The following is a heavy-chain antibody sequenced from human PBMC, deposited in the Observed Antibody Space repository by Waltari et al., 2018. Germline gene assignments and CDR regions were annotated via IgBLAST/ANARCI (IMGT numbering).Heavy chain of an antibody. V-gene: IGHV3-13*01. J-gene: IGHJ4*02. CDR3: ARGTRGLFGVVIPYYFDY. CDR1: GSTFMSYD. D-gene: IGHD3-3*01. Sequence: EVQLVESGGGLVQPEGSLRLSGAATGSTFMSYDLHCVRQATGTGLEWVSAIGTAGDTYYPGSVKGRFTIARENAKNSLYLQMNSLRAGDTAVYYCARGTRGLFGVVIPYYFDYWGQGTLVTVSS. CDR2: IGTAGDT.